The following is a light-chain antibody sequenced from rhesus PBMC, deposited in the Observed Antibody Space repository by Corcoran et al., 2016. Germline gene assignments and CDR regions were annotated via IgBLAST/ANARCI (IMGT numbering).Light chain of an antibody. CDR1: ESVGSY. CDR2: SAY. V-gene: IGKV3-40*03. Sequence: IVMTQSPATLSLSPGETATLSCRASESVGSYLAWYQPKPGHDPTLLVQSAYLRATGSPERFSGSGSKTEFTLTISSLEPEDIGVYHCQQCNDLLDSFGQGTKVEIK. CDR3: QQCNDLLDS. J-gene: IGKJ2*01.